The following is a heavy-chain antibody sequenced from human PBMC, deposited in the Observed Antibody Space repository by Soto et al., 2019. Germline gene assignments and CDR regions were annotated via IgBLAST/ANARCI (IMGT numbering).Heavy chain of an antibody. J-gene: IGHJ5*02. CDR1: GFTFSSYA. V-gene: IGHV3-23*01. CDR3: AKGNGIMITFGIRRRENNWFDP. D-gene: IGHD3-16*01. CDR2: ISGSGGST. Sequence: EVQLLESGGGLVQPGGSLRLSCAASGFTFSSYAMSWVRQAPGKGLEWVSAISGSGGSTYYADSVKGRFTISRDNSKNTLYLQMNSLRAEDTAVYYCAKGNGIMITFGIRRRENNWFDPWGQGTLVTVSS.